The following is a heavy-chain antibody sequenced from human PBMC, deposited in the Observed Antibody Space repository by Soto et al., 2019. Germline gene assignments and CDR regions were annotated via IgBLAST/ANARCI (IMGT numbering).Heavy chain of an antibody. CDR1: GGSFSGYY. V-gene: IGHV4-34*01. Sequence: PSETLSLTCAVYGGSFSGYYWSWIRQPPGKGLEWIGEINHSGSTNYNPSLKSRVTISVDTSKNQFSLKLSSVTAADTAVYYCARDGETAMVLGAFDIWGQGTMVTVSS. CDR3: ARDGETAMVLGAFDI. D-gene: IGHD5-18*01. J-gene: IGHJ3*02. CDR2: INHSGST.